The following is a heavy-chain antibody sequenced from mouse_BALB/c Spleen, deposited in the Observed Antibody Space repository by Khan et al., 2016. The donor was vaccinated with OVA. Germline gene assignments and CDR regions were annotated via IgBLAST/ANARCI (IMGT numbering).Heavy chain of an antibody. J-gene: IGHJ4*01. CDR3: ARSDFCAMDY. V-gene: IGHV2-6*02. CDR2: IWSDGIT. Sequence: QVQLKESGPGLVAPSQSLSITCTVSGFSLTTYGVHWVRQPPGRGLEWLVVIWSDGITTYNSALKSRLSISKDNSNSQAFLKMNSLQTGDTAMYYCARSDFCAMDYWGQGTSVTVSS. CDR1: GFSLTTYG.